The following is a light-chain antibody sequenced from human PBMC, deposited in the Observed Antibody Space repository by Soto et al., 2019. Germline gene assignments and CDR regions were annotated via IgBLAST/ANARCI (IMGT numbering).Light chain of an antibody. J-gene: IGLJ1*01. CDR3: QSYDSSLRNV. CDR2: GNS. V-gene: IGLV1-40*01. CDR1: SSNIGAGYD. Sequence: QSVLTQPPPVSGAPGQRVTISCTGSSSNIGAGYDVHWYQQLPGTAPKLLIYGNSNRPSGVPDRFSGSKSGTSASLAITGLQAEDEADYYCQSYDSSLRNVFGTGTKVTVL.